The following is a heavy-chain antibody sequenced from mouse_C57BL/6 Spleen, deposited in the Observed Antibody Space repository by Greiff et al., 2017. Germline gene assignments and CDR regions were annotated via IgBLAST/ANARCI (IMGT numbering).Heavy chain of an antibody. Sequence: QVQLQQSGAELVRPGTSVKVSCKASGYAFTNYLIEWVKQRPGQGLEWIGVINPGSGGTNYNEKFKGKATLTADKSSSTAYMQLSSLTSEDSAVYFCARGVTTVVEFFDYWGQGTTRTVSS. V-gene: IGHV1-54*01. CDR3: ARGVTTVVEFFDY. CDR2: INPGSGGT. CDR1: GYAFTNYL. D-gene: IGHD1-1*01. J-gene: IGHJ2*01.